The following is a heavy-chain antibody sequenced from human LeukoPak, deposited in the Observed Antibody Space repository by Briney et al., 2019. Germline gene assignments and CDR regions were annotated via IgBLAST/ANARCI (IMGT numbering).Heavy chain of an antibody. CDR3: ARSRRLAPRYFDY. CDR2: IYHSGST. CDR1: GGSISSGGYY. Sequence: PSETLSLTCTVSGGSISSGGYYWSWIRQPPGKGLEWIGYIYHSGSTYYNPSLKSRVTISVDRSKNQFSLKLSSVTAADTAVYYCARSRRLAPRYFDYWGQGTLVTVSS. J-gene: IGHJ4*02. D-gene: IGHD6-25*01. V-gene: IGHV4-30-2*01.